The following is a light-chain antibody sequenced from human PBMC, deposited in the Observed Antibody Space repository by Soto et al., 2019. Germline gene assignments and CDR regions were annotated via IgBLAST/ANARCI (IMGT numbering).Light chain of an antibody. CDR3: QQYNTYPWT. V-gene: IGKV1-5*01. J-gene: IGKJ1*01. Sequence: DIPMTQSPSTLSTSVGDRVTITCRASQSISFSLAWYQQKPGKAPKLLIYAASSLESGVPSRFSGSGSGTEFTLTISSLQPDDFATYYCQQYNTYPWTFGQGTKVEIK. CDR2: AAS. CDR1: QSISFS.